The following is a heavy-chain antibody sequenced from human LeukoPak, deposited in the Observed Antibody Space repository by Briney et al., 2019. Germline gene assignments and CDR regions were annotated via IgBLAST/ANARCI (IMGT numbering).Heavy chain of an antibody. D-gene: IGHD3-3*01. Sequence: SQTLSLTCAVSGGSISSGAYSWSWIRQPPGKGLEWIGNIYPSGSTYYNPSLKSRVTISVDRSKNQFSLKLTSVTAADTAVYYCVRGRMAAHLEWLLYRSSRYYFDYWGQGTLVTVSS. CDR1: GGSISSGAYS. CDR2: IYPSGST. V-gene: IGHV4-30-2*01. J-gene: IGHJ4*02. CDR3: VRGRMAAHLEWLLYRSSRYYFDY.